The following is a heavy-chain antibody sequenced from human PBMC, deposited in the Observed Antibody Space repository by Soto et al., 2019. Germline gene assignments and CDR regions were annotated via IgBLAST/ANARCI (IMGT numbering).Heavy chain of an antibody. J-gene: IGHJ4*02. CDR3: AKDLALDY. CDR2: ISWNSGSI. Sequence: GGSLRLSCGASGFTFADYAMHWVRQAPGKGLEWVSGISWNSGSIGHPDSVKGRFTISRDNAKNSLYLQMNSLRAEDTALYYCAKDLALDYWGQGTLVTVYS. V-gene: IGHV3-9*01. CDR1: GFTFADYA.